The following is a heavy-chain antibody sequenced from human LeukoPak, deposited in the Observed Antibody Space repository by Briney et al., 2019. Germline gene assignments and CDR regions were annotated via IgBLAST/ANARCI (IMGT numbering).Heavy chain of an antibody. D-gene: IGHD2-15*01. CDR3: IKDMGYCSGGSCYRWFDS. J-gene: IGHJ5*01. V-gene: IGHV3-48*01. CDR1: GFTFSSYS. Sequence: PGGSLRLSCAASGFTFSSYSMSWVRQAPAERLERGSYISTSSSIIYYADSVKGRFTISRDDAKNSVSLQMNSLRAEDTAVYYCIKDMGYCSGGSCYRWFDSWGQGTLVTVSS. CDR2: ISTSSSII.